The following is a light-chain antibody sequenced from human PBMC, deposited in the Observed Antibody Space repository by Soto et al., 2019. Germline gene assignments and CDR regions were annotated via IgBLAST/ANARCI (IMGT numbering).Light chain of an antibody. CDR1: ESVSRK. CDR3: QQYNSWHTIT. J-gene: IGKJ5*01. CDR2: DAY. V-gene: IGKV3-15*01. Sequence: EVWMTQSPATLSGSPGERATLSWGASESVSRKLAWYQQKPGQAPRLLIYDAYTRATGIPDRFSGGGSATEFTLTISSLKPPDFVVYYCQQYNSWHTITFGQGTRLEIK.